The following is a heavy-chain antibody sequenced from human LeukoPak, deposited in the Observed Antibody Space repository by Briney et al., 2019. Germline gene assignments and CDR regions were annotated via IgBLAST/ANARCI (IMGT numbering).Heavy chain of an antibody. J-gene: IGHJ4*02. V-gene: IGHV3-33*01. CDR2: IWYDGSNK. CDR3: AGSYGDYVN. CDR1: GFTFSSYG. D-gene: IGHD4-17*01. Sequence: GGSLRLSCAASGFTFSSYGMHWVRQAPGKGLEWVAVIWYDGSNKYYADSVKGRFTISRDNSKNTLYLQMNSLRAEDTAVYYCAGSYGDYVNWGQGTLVTVSS.